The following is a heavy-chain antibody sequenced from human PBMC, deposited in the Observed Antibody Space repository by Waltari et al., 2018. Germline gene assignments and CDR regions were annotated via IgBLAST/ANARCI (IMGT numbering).Heavy chain of an antibody. D-gene: IGHD3-22*01. V-gene: IGHV4-38-2*01. Sequence: QVQLQESGPGLVKPSATLSLTCAVSGYSFSSGYYGCWIRQPPGKGLEWIGSIYHSGSTYYNPSLKSRVTISVDTSKNQFSLKLSSVTAADTAVYYCARCYDSSGWPYYWGQGTLVTVSS. J-gene: IGHJ4*02. CDR3: ARCYDSSGWPYY. CDR1: GYSFSSGYY. CDR2: IYHSGST.